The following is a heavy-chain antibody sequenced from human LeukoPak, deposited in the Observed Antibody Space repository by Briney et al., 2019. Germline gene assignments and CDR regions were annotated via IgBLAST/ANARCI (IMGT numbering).Heavy chain of an antibody. CDR2: VNRDGSET. CDR1: GFALSSHW. V-gene: IGHV3-7*03. CDR3: ARNNGMDV. Sequence: GGSRRLSCAASGFALSSHWMTWVRQVPGRGPEWVANVNRDGSETYYLDSVKGRFTISKDNAKNSLYLQMNSLRAEDTALYHCARNNGMDVWGQGTTVIVSS. J-gene: IGHJ6*02.